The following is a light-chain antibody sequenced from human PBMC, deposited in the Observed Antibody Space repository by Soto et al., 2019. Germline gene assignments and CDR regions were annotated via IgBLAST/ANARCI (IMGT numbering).Light chain of an antibody. J-gene: IGLJ3*02. CDR3: AAWDDSLSVWV. CDR1: SSNIRSNY. Sequence: QSVLTQPPSASGTPGQRVTISCSGSSSNIRSNYVYWYQQLPGTAPKLLIYRNNQRPSGVPDRFSGSKSGTSASLAISGLRSEDEADYYCAAWDDSLSVWVFGGGTKLTVL. CDR2: RNN. V-gene: IGLV1-47*01.